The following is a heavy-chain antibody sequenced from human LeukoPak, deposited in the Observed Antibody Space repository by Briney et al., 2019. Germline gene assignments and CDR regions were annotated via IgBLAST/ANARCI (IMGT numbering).Heavy chain of an antibody. D-gene: IGHD3-10*01. V-gene: IGHV1-18*01. CDR3: ARLSDYYGSGSYYNTDAFDI. CDR1: GYTFTSYG. CDR2: ISAYNGNT. J-gene: IGHJ3*02. Sequence: ASVKVSCKASGYTFTSYGISWVRQAPGQGLEWMGWISAYNGNTNYAQKLQGRVTMTTDTSTSTAYMELRSLRSDDTAVYYCARLSDYYGSGSYYNTDAFDIWGQGTMVTVSS.